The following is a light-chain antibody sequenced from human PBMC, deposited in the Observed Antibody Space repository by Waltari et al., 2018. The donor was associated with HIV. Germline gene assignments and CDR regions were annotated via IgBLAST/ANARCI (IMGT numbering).Light chain of an antibody. V-gene: IGLV1-47*01. Sequence: QSVLTQPPSASGTLGQRVTISCPGSNSNVGSKYVYWYQQVPGTAPKQLIYRNEQRRSGVPDRFSASKSGASASLRISGLRSEDEADFYCVAWDDSLSGFAFGTGTKVTVL. CDR2: RNE. CDR3: VAWDDSLSGFA. CDR1: NSNVGSKY. J-gene: IGLJ1*01.